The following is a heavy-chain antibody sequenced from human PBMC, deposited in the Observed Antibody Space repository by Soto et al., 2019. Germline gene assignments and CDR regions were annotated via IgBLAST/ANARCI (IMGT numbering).Heavy chain of an antibody. J-gene: IGHJ4*02. V-gene: IGHV3-30-3*01. Sequence: GGSLRLSCAASGFTFSSYAMHWVRQAPGKGLEWVAVISYDGSNKYYADSVKGRFTISRDNSKNTLYLQMNSLRAEDTAVYYCAREYCSGGSCYSAFDYWGQGTLVTVSS. D-gene: IGHD2-15*01. CDR3: AREYCSGGSCYSAFDY. CDR2: ISYDGSNK. CDR1: GFTFSSYA.